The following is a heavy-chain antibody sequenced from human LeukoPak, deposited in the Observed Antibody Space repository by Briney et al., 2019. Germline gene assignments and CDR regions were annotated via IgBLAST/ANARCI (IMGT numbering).Heavy chain of an antibody. D-gene: IGHD3-3*01. CDR1: GFTFSSYA. J-gene: IGHJ4*02. V-gene: IGHV3-23*01. CDR3: AKHPYNDFWSGYYKGFDY. Sequence: GGSLRLSCAASGFTFSSYAMSWVRQAPGKGLEWVSSFSGAGDYTHSADSVKGRFIISRDNSKNTLYLQMNSLRVEDTSVYYCAKHPYNDFWSGYYKGFDYWGQGTLVTVSS. CDR2: FSGAGDYT.